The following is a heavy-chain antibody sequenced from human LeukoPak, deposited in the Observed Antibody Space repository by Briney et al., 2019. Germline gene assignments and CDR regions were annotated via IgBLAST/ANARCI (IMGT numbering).Heavy chain of an antibody. Sequence: PSETLSLTCTVSGGSISSYYWSWIRQPPGKGLEWIGYIYYSGSTNYNPSLKSRVTISVDTSKNQFSLKLGSVTAADTAVYYCARAGRAYCGGDCYLPNYYYYGMDVWGQGTTVTVSS. J-gene: IGHJ6*02. CDR1: GGSISSYY. CDR3: ARAGRAYCGGDCYLPNYYYYGMDV. CDR2: IYYSGST. D-gene: IGHD2-21*02. V-gene: IGHV4-59*08.